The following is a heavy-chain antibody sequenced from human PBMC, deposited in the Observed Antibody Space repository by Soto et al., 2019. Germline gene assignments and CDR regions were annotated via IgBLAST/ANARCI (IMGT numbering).Heavy chain of an antibody. V-gene: IGHV1-3*01. D-gene: IGHD3-10*01. Sequence: QVQLVQSGAEVKKPGASVKVSCKASGYTFTSYAMHWVRQAPGQRLEWMGWINAGNGNTKYSQKFQGRVTITRDTAASTAYMELSSLRSEDRAVYYCAGDHGSGSYDPPGGYWGQGTLVTVSS. J-gene: IGHJ4*02. CDR1: GYTFTSYA. CDR3: AGDHGSGSYDPPGGY. CDR2: INAGNGNT.